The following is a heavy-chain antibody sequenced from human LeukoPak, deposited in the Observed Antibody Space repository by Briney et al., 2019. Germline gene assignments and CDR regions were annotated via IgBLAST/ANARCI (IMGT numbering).Heavy chain of an antibody. J-gene: IGHJ4*02. V-gene: IGHV6-1*01. Sequence: SQTLSLTCAISGDSVSSNSAARNWIRQSPSRGLEWLGRTYYRSKWYNDYAVSVKSRITINPDTSKNQFSLQVNSVTPEDTAVYYCAGGLVHDTSGYYSDYWGQGILVTVSS. CDR3: AGGLVHDTSGYYSDY. CDR1: GDSVSSNSAA. D-gene: IGHD3-22*01. CDR2: TYYRSKWYN.